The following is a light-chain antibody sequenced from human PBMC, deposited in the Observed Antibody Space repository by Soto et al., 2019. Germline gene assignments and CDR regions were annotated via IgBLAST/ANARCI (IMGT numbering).Light chain of an antibody. Sequence: QSALTQPPSASGSPAQSVAISCTGTSSDVGGYNYVSWYQQHPGKAPKLMIYEVNKRPSGVPDRFSGSKSGNTASLTISGLQSEDEADYYCTSYTPTGALVFGSGTKLTVL. CDR3: TSYTPTGALV. J-gene: IGLJ3*02. CDR1: SSDVGGYNY. V-gene: IGLV2-8*01. CDR2: EVN.